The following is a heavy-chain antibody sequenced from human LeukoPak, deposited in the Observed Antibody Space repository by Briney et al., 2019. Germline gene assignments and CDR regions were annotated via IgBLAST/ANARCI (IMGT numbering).Heavy chain of an antibody. CDR1: GYTFTDSY. J-gene: IGHJ4*02. D-gene: IGHD2-21*02. V-gene: IGHV1-2*06. Sequence: ASVKVSCKASGYTFTDSYMRWVRQAPGQGLEYLARINLKSGGTKYGQKFQGRVTLTRGTSINTAYMDLGSLRSDDTAIYYCAREGRHCGGDCYSFDSWGQGTLVTVSS. CDR3: AREGRHCGGDCYSFDS. CDR2: INLKSGGT.